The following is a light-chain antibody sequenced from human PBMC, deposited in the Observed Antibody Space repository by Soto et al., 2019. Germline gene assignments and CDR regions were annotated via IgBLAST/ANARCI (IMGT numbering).Light chain of an antibody. CDR2: KAS. CDR3: QQYENYAT. J-gene: IGKJ1*01. V-gene: IGKV1-5*03. Sequence: DIQMTQSPATLPASVGDSVTITSRASQSVGRWLAWYQQKPGKAPKVLIYKASDLKSGVPSRLSGSGSGTEFTLTISGLQPDDYATYYCQQYENYATFGQGTKVDIK. CDR1: QSVGRW.